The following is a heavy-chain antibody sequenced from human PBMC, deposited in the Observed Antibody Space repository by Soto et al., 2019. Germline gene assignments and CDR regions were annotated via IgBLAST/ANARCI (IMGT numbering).Heavy chain of an antibody. CDR1: GFTFSSYG. D-gene: IGHD5-12*01. V-gene: IGHV3-30*18. Sequence: QVQLVESGGGVVQPGRSLRLSCAASGFTFSSYGMHWVRQAPGKGLEWVAVISYDGSNKYYADSVKGRFTISRDNSKNTMYLQMNSLRAEDTAVYYCAKDRQRWLHSNAYYGMDVWGQGTTVTVSS. CDR3: AKDRQRWLHSNAYYGMDV. J-gene: IGHJ6*02. CDR2: ISYDGSNK.